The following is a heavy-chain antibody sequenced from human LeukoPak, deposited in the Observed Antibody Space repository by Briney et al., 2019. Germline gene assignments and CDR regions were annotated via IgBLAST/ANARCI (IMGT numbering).Heavy chain of an antibody. CDR3: ARDLSATWYSLGY. CDR1: GLSNADYG. Sequence: GSGGSLRLSCVGAGLSNADYGMSWVRQVPGKGLEWVSGIDWSGAASEYADSVKGRFTISRDNAKNSLYLQMNTLRPEDTGVYYCARDLSATWYSLGYWGQGTLDTVSS. D-gene: IGHD2-21*02. J-gene: IGHJ4*02. CDR2: IDWSGAAS. V-gene: IGHV3-20*04.